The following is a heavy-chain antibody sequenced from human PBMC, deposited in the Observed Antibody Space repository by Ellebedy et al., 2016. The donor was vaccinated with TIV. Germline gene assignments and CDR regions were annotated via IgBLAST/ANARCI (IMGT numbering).Heavy chain of an antibody. J-gene: IGHJ4*02. Sequence: MPSETLSLTCTVSSASISSSNHYWGWIRQPPGKGLEWIGNIYYNGKTSYNPALKSPVTISIDTTQNQFSMKIFSVTAADTAVYYCARQEGLQWGMMTAPLDYWGQGVLVSVSS. CDR3: ARQEGLQWGMMTAPLDY. V-gene: IGHV4-39*07. CDR1: SASISSSNHY. D-gene: IGHD2-21*02. CDR2: IYYNGKT.